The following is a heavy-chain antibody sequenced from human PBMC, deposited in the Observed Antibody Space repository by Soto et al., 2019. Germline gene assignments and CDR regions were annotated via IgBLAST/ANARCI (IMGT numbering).Heavy chain of an antibody. V-gene: IGHV4-39*01. D-gene: IGHD6-6*01. CDR1: GGSISSSSYY. Sequence: PSETLSLTCTVSGGSISSSSYYWGWIRQPPGKGLEWIGSIYYSGSTYYNPSLKSRVTISVDTSKNQFSLKLSSVTAADTAVYYCARGWGPSPTKKQLVPFVYWGQGTLVTVPS. CDR3: ARGWGPSPTKKQLVPFVY. J-gene: IGHJ4*02. CDR2: IYYSGST.